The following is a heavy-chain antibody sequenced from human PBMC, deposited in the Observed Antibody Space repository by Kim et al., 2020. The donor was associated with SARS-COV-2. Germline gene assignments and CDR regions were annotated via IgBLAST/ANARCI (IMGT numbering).Heavy chain of an antibody. V-gene: IGHV3-13*04. CDR3: ASAVSGSYFPAYYYYGMDV. CDR2: IGTAGDT. J-gene: IGHJ6*02. CDR1: GFTFSSYD. Sequence: GGSLRLSCAASGFTFSSYDMHWVRQATGKGLEWVSAIGTAGDTYYPGSVKGRFTISRENAKNSLYLQMNSLRAGDTAVYYCASAVSGSYFPAYYYYGMDVWGQGTTVTVSS. D-gene: IGHD1-26*01.